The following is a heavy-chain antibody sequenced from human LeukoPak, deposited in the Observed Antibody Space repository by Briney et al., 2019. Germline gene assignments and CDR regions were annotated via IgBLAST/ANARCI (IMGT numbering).Heavy chain of an antibody. CDR3: ARDWCTNGVCYYDDAFDI. Sequence: VASVKVSCKASGYTFTGYYMHWVRQAPGQGLEWMGWINPNSGGTNYAQKLQGRVTMATDTSTSTAYMELRSLRSDDTAVYYCARDWCTNGVCYYDDAFDIWGQGTMVTVSS. V-gene: IGHV1-2*02. J-gene: IGHJ3*02. CDR1: GYTFTGYY. CDR2: INPNSGGT. D-gene: IGHD2-8*01.